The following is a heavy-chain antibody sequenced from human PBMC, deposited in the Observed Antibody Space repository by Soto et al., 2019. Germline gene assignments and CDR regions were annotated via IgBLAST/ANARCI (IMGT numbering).Heavy chain of an antibody. J-gene: IGHJ4*02. V-gene: IGHV4-4*02. Sequence: SETLSLTCAVSGGSISSSNLWSWVRQPPGKGLEWIGEIYHSGSTNYNPSLKSRVTISVDKSKNQFSLKLSSVTAADTAVYYCASRSLYDILTGYFPTDYWGQGTLVTVSS. CDR1: GGSISSSNL. CDR3: ASRSLYDILTGYFPTDY. CDR2: IYHSGST. D-gene: IGHD3-9*01.